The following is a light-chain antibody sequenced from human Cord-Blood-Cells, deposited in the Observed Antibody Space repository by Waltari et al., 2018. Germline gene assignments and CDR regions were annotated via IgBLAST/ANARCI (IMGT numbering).Light chain of an antibody. V-gene: IGLV2-23*01. CDR2: EGS. CDR3: GSYAGSKWV. Sequence: QSALTQPASVSGSPGQSITTPCTGTRSDVGRYNLVSWSQQHPAKAPKPMIYEGSNRPSGVFNRSLGSRSGTTPSLKTPGFQVENEAIYYCGSYAGSKWVFGGGTRRTAL. J-gene: IGLJ2*01. CDR1: RSDVGRYNL.